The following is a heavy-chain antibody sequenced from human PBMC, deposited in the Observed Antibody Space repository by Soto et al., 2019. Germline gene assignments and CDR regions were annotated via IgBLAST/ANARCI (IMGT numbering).Heavy chain of an antibody. CDR1: GGSISSGDYY. D-gene: IGHD1-26*01. J-gene: IGHJ3*02. CDR2: IHSSGSP. V-gene: IGHV4-30-4*01. CDR3: PREVGDAWSSSDAFDI. Sequence: QVQLQESGPGLVKPSQTLSLTCTVSGGSISSGDYYWSWIRQSPGKGLEWIAYIHSSGSPYYMPSLKSRVTISLDTSKNQFALKLSSVTAADTAVYYCPREVGDAWSSSDAFDIWGQGTMVTVSS.